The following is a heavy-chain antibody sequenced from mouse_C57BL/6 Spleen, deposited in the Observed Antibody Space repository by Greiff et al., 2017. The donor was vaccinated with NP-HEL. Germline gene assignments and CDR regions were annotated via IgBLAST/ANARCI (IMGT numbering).Heavy chain of an antibody. CDR2: ISYDGSN. J-gene: IGHJ2*01. CDR3: ASEGSYGNYGY. V-gene: IGHV3-6*01. Sequence: DVQLQESGPGLVKPSQSLSLTCSVTGYSITSGYYWNWIRQFPGNKLEWMGYISYDGSNNYNPSLKNRISITRDTSKNQFFLKLNSVTTEDTATYYCASEGSYGNYGYWGQGTTLTVSS. D-gene: IGHD2-1*01. CDR1: GYSITSGYY.